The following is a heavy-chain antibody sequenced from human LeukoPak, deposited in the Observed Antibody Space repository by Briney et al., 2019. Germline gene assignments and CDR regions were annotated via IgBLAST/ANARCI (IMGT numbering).Heavy chain of an antibody. CDR2: ISNDGGGT. Sequence: GGSLRLSCAASGFIFNNYGLIWVRQAPGKGLEWGSAISNDGGGTNYADFVKGGITITRDNSKNTLFLQMKSLRAEDTALYYCVKGSSGYFVALWGQGTLVTVSS. V-gene: IGHV3-23*01. CDR1: GFIFNNYG. CDR3: VKGSSGYFVAL. J-gene: IGHJ4*02. D-gene: IGHD3-22*01.